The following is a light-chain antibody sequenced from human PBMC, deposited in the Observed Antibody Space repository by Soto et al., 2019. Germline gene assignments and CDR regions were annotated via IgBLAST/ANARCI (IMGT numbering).Light chain of an antibody. CDR1: SSDVGRYNY. Sequence: QSALTQPRSVSGSPGQSVAISCAGTSSDVGRYNYVSWYQQYPGKAPKLIIYDVTKRPSGVPDRFSGSKSGNTASLTISGLQAEDEADYYCCSFAGLLGGGTKVTVL. J-gene: IGLJ2*01. CDR2: DVT. CDR3: CSFAGL. V-gene: IGLV2-11*01.